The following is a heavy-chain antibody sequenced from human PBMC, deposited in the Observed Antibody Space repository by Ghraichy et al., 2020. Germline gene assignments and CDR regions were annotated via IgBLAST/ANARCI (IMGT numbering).Heavy chain of an antibody. CDR3: ARGGRLTVTIYQIY. CDR1: GYTFINSG. D-gene: IGHD4-17*01. J-gene: IGHJ4*02. Sequence: ASVKVSCKASGYTFINSGISWVRQAPGQGLEWMGWVNAYNDNTNYAQKFQGRVTMTTDTSTSTAYMELRSLRSDDTAVYYCARGGRLTVTIYQIYWGQGTLVTVSS. V-gene: IGHV1-18*01. CDR2: VNAYNDNT.